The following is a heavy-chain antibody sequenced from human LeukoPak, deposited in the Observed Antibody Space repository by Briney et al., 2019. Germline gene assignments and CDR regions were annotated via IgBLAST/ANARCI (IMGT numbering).Heavy chain of an antibody. D-gene: IGHD1-26*01. CDR1: GGSISSYY. V-gene: IGHV4-4*07. J-gene: IGHJ5*02. CDR2: IYTSGST. CDR3: AREPWPTYSGSYRWFDP. Sequence: SETLSLTCTVSGGSISSYYWSWIRQPAGKGLEWIGRIYTSGSTNYNPSLKSRVTMSVATSKNQFSLKLSSVTAADTAVYYCAREPWPTYSGSYRWFDPWGQGTLVTVSS.